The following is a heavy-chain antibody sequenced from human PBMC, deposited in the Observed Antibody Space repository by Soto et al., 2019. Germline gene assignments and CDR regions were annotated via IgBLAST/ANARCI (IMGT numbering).Heavy chain of an antibody. CDR3: VSGYPWVCLDH. Sequence: PSETLSLTCTVSGGSISSSDYYWGWIRQPPGKGLEWIGNIYYSGSASYNPSLKSRVTISVDTSKNQVSLKLSSVTAADTAVYICVSGYPWVCLDHWGQGTLVTVSS. D-gene: IGHD5-18*01. V-gene: IGHV4-39*01. CDR2: IYYSGSA. CDR1: GGSISSSDYY. J-gene: IGHJ4*02.